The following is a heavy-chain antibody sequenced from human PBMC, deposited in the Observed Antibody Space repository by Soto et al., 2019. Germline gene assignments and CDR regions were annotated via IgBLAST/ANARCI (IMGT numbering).Heavy chain of an antibody. V-gene: IGHV4-34*01. CDR2: INHSGST. J-gene: IGHJ4*02. CDR1: GGSFSGYY. D-gene: IGHD5-18*01. Sequence: SETLSLTCAVYGGSFSGYYWSWIRQPPGKGLEWIGEINHSGSTNYNPSLKSRVTISVDTSKNQFSLKLSSVTAADTAVYYCARVGGYSYGYCFDYWGQGTLVTVSS. CDR3: ARVGGYSYGYCFDY.